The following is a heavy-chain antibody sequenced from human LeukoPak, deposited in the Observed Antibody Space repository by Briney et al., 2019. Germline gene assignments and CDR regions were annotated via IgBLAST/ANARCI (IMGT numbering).Heavy chain of an antibody. J-gene: IGHJ4*02. V-gene: IGHV4-4*07. CDR3: AREGGSSRNFDY. Sequence: SETLSLTCNVSGASISSDFWSWIRQPAGKGLEWVGRIFSSGIINYNPSLKSRLTMSVDTAKSQFSLNLSSVTAADTAVYYCAREGGSSRNFDYWGQGTLVPVSS. CDR2: IFSSGII. D-gene: IGHD6-13*01. CDR1: GASISSDF.